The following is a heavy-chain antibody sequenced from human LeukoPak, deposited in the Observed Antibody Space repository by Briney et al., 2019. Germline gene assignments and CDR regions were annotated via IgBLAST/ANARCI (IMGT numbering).Heavy chain of an antibody. J-gene: IGHJ4*02. CDR2: ARNKANSYTT. D-gene: IGHD1-26*01. Sequence: PGGSLRLSCAASGFTFSDHYMDWVRQAPGKGLEWVGRARNKANSYTTEYAASVKGRFTISRDDSKNSLYLQMNSLKTEDTAVYYCTRVGATGDSDCWGQGTLVTVSA. CDR1: GFTFSDHY. CDR3: TRVGATGDSDC. V-gene: IGHV3-72*01.